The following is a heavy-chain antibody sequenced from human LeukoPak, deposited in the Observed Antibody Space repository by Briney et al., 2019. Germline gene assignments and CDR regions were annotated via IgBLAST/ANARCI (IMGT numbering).Heavy chain of an antibody. J-gene: IGHJ4*02. CDR1: GGSFSGYY. V-gene: IGHV4-34*01. CDR2: INHSGNS. CDR3: ARGLTH. Sequence: SGTLSLTCSVYGGSFSGYYWRWIRQPPGKGLEWIGEINHSGNSYYNPSLKSRVTITVDTSKKQFSLKLNSVTAADTGVYYCARGLTHWGQGTLVTV.